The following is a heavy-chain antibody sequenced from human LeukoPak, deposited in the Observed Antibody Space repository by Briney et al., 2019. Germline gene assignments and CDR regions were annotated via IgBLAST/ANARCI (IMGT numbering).Heavy chain of an antibody. CDR1: GFTFSDYA. V-gene: IGHV3-30*09. CDR3: AKGRGQSYPHYYFDS. D-gene: IGHD5-18*01. J-gene: IGHJ4*02. Sequence: GGSLRLSCAGSGFTFSDYAIHWVRQAPGKGLEWVAVISYDGNKRYYADFAKGRFAISRDNSKNTLYLQMNSLRIEDTAVYYCAKGRGQSYPHYYFDSWGQGTLVTVSS. CDR2: ISYDGNKR.